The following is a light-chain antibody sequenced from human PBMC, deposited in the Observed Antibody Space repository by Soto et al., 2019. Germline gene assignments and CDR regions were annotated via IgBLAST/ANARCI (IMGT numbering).Light chain of an antibody. CDR3: QKYNSAPRT. V-gene: IGKV1-27*01. Sequence: DIQMTQSPSSLSASVGDRVTITCRASQGIRNYLAWYQQKPGKVPKLLIYAASTLQSGVPSRFSGSGSGTDFTLTIISLQPEDVATYYCQKYNSAPRTFGQGTKVEIK. CDR1: QGIRNY. J-gene: IGKJ1*01. CDR2: AAS.